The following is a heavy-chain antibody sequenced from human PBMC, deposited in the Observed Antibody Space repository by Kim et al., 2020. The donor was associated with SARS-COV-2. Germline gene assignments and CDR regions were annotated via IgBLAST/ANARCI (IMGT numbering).Heavy chain of an antibody. CDR3: ARGVRYCSSTSCYSAPWY. J-gene: IGHJ2*01. V-gene: IGHV4-34*01. CDR2: INHSGST. D-gene: IGHD2-2*02. Sequence: SETLSLTCAVYGGSFSGYYWSWIRQPPGKGLEWIGEINHSGSTNYNPSLKSRVTISVDTSKNQFSLKLSSVTAADTAVYYCARGVRYCSSTSCYSAPWY. CDR1: GGSFSGYY.